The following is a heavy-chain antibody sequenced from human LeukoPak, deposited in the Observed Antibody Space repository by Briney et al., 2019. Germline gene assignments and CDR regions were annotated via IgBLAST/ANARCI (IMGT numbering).Heavy chain of an antibody. Sequence: SETLSLTCAVYGGSFSGYYWSWIRQPPGKGLEWIGEINHSGGTNYNPSLKSRVTISVDTSKIQFSLKLSSVTAADTAVYYCARGLPPAELVDDYWGQGTLVTVSS. CDR2: INHSGGT. J-gene: IGHJ4*02. V-gene: IGHV4-34*01. CDR1: GGSFSGYY. D-gene: IGHD3-10*01. CDR3: ARGLPPAELVDDY.